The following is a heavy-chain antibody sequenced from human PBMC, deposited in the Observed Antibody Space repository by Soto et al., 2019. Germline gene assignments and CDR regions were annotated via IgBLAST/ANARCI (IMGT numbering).Heavy chain of an antibody. CDR2: IRQDGSER. Sequence: GGSLRLSCAASGFSFSKLWMSWVRQSPGKGLEWVANIRQDGSERNYMDSVKGRFTISRDNGRNSLFLQMSSLRVEDTAVYYCASRYLEHCFSIGCSAPYDWWGQGAQVTVSS. CDR1: GFSFSKLW. J-gene: IGHJ4*02. CDR3: ASRYLEHCFSIGCSAPYDW. D-gene: IGHD1-20*01. V-gene: IGHV3-7*05.